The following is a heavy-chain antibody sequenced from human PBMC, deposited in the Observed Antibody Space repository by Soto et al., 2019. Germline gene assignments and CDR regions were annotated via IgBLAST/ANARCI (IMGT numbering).Heavy chain of an antibody. CDR2: ISGSGGST. Sequence: GGSLRLSCAASGFTFSSYAMSWVRQAPGKGLEWVSGISGSGGSTYYSDSVKGRFTISRDDSKNTLYLQMNSLRAEDTAIFYCARDPFGYYVNYFDNWGQGTLVTVSS. CDR1: GFTFSSYA. V-gene: IGHV3-23*01. D-gene: IGHD1-26*01. J-gene: IGHJ4*02. CDR3: ARDPFGYYVNYFDN.